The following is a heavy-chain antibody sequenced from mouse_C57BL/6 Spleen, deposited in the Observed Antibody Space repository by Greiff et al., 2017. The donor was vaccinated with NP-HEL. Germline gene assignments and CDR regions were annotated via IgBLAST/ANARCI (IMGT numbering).Heavy chain of an antibody. D-gene: IGHD4-1*01. CDR2: IYPGDGDT. V-gene: IGHV1-82*01. Sequence: QVQLQQSGPELVKPGASVKISCKASGYAFSSSWMNWVKQRPGKGLEWIGRIYPGDGDTNYNGKFKGKATLTADKSSSTAYMQLSSLTSEDSAVYFCARGNWDYAMDYWGQGTSVTVSS. CDR3: ARGNWDYAMDY. J-gene: IGHJ4*01. CDR1: GYAFSSSW.